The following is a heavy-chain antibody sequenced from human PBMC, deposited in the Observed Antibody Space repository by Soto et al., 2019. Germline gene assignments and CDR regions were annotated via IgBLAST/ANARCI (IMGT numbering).Heavy chain of an antibody. V-gene: IGHV4-34*01. D-gene: IGHD3-10*02. CDR2: INQSGST. Sequence: SETLSLTCAVYGESLSAYYWTWIRQPPGKGLEWIGEINQSGSTNYNPSLKSRVTMSADTSKKHFSLKVTSVTAADTAVYYCARGTVYVPFLFPCLDAWGQGTTVTVSS. J-gene: IGHJ6*02. CDR1: GESLSAYY. CDR3: ARGTVYVPFLFPCLDA.